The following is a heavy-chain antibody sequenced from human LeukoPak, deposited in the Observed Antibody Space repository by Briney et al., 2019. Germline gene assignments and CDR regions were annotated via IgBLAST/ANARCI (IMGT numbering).Heavy chain of an antibody. CDR2: IYHSGST. J-gene: IGHJ4*02. V-gene: IGHV4-38-2*02. D-gene: IGHD2-15*01. Sequence: SETLSLTCTVSGYSISSGYYWGWIRPPPGKGLEWIGSIYHSGSTYYNPSLKSRVTISVDTSKNQFSLKLSSVTAADTAVYYCARAIMVVAAINFDYWGQGTLVTVSS. CDR1: GYSISSGYY. CDR3: ARAIMVVAAINFDY.